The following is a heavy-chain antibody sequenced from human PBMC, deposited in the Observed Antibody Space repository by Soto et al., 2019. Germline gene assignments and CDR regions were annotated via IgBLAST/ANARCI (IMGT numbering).Heavy chain of an antibody. D-gene: IGHD2-2*02. CDR2: VNPSGGST. V-gene: IGHV1-46*01. CDR3: ARDWAGSAAIGGYYYYYYGMDV. CDR1: GYTFTSYY. J-gene: IGHJ6*02. Sequence: ASVKVSCKASGYTFTSYYMHWVRQAPGQGLEWMGIVNPSGGSTSYAQKFQGRVTMTRDTSTSTVYMELSSLRSEDTGVGYCARDWAGSAAIGGYYYYYYGMDVWGQGTTVTVSS.